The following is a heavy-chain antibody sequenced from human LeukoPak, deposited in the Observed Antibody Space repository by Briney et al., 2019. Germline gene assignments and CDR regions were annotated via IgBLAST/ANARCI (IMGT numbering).Heavy chain of an antibody. V-gene: IGHV3-11*01. D-gene: IGHD6-19*01. CDR2: ISSTGSTI. CDR3: ARASVAVAVGDFDY. Sequence: GGSLRLSCAASGFTFSDYYMSWIRQAPGKGLEWVSYISSTGSTIYYADSVKGRFTISRDNAKNSLYLQMNSLRAEDTAVYYCARASVAVAVGDFDYWGQGTLVTVSS. CDR1: GFTFSDYY. J-gene: IGHJ4*02.